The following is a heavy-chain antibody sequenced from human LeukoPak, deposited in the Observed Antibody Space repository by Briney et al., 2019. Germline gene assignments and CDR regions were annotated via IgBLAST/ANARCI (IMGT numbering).Heavy chain of an antibody. CDR3: ANLGATIFGVVISESERWC. CDR1: GFTFSSYW. CDR2: IKQDGSEK. D-gene: IGHD3-3*01. V-gene: IGHV3-7*01. Sequence: PGGSLRLSCAASGFTFSSYWMSWVRQAPGKGLEWVANIKQDGSEKYYADSVKGRFTISRDNSKNTLYLQMNSLRAEDAAVYYCANLGATIFGVVISESERWCWGQGTLVTVSS. J-gene: IGHJ4*02.